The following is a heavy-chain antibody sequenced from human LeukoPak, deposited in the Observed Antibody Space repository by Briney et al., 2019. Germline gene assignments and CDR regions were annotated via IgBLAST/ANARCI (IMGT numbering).Heavy chain of an antibody. J-gene: IGHJ4*02. Sequence: ASVKVSRKASGYTFTGYYMHWVRQAPGQGLEWMGRINPNSGGTNYAQKFQGRVTMTRDTSISTAYMELSRLRSDDTAVYYCASVDYGSGSYLFDYWGQGTLVTVSS. CDR3: ASVDYGSGSYLFDY. CDR2: INPNSGGT. CDR1: GYTFTGYY. V-gene: IGHV1-2*06. D-gene: IGHD3-10*01.